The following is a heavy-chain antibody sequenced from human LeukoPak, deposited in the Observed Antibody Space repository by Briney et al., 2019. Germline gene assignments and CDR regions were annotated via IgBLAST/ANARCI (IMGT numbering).Heavy chain of an antibody. V-gene: IGHV3-21*01. CDR1: GFTFGIYT. D-gene: IGHD5-18*01. Sequence: PGGSLRLSCAASGFTFGIYTMNWVRQAPGKGLEWVSSIASSSSYIYYADSLKGRFTVSRDNAKNSLYLQMNSLRAGDTAVYYCARENVDTAMAFDYWGQGTLVSVSS. J-gene: IGHJ4*02. CDR2: IASSSSYI. CDR3: ARENVDTAMAFDY.